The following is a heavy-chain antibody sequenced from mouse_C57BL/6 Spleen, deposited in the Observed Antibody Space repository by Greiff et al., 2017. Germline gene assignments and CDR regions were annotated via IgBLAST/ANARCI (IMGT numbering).Heavy chain of an antibody. CDR1: GYTFTSYW. V-gene: IGHV1-69*01. J-gene: IGHJ3*01. CDR2: IDPSDSYT. Sequence: VQLQQPGAELVMPGASVKLSCKASGYTFTSYWMHWVKQRPGQGLEWIGEIDPSDSYTNYNQKFKGKSTLTVDKSSSTAYMQLSSLTSEDSAVYYCARAELGRFAYWGQGTLVTVSA. CDR3: ARAELGRFAY. D-gene: IGHD4-1*01.